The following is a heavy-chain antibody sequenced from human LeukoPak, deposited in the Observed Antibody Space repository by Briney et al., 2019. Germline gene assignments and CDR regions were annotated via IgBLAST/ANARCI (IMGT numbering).Heavy chain of an antibody. V-gene: IGHV3-21*01. Sequence: GGSLRLSCAASGFTFTTYGFNWVRQAPGKGLEWVSSISFSGSYIYYADSVKGRFTIFRDNAKNSVYLQMNSLRDDDTAVYYCARGTGTGWRFDFWGQGTLVTVSS. CDR1: GFTFTTYG. D-gene: IGHD3/OR15-3a*01. CDR2: ISFSGSYI. J-gene: IGHJ4*02. CDR3: ARGTGTGWRFDF.